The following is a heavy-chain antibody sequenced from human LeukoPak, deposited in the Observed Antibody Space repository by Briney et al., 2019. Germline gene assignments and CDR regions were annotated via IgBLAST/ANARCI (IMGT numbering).Heavy chain of an antibody. Sequence: PGGSLRLSCAASGFTFDDYAMHWVRQAPGKGLEWVSGISWNSGSIGYADSVKGRFTISRDNAKNSLYLQMNSLRAADTALYYCARATSIVSFDYWGQGTLVTVSS. J-gene: IGHJ4*02. D-gene: IGHD2/OR15-2a*01. CDR1: GFTFDDYA. CDR3: ARATSIVSFDY. CDR2: ISWNSGSI. V-gene: IGHV3-9*01.